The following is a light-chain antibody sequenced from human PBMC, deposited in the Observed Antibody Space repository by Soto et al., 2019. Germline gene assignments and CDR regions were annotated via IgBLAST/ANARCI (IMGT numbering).Light chain of an antibody. CDR1: QSISSW. Sequence: DIPITQSPSTLSASVGDRVTITCRASQSISSWLAWYQQKPGKAPKLLIYKASGLESGVPSRFSGSGSGTDFTLTISSLQPDDFATYYCQQYNSYSPLTFGGGTKVDIK. CDR2: KAS. J-gene: IGKJ4*01. CDR3: QQYNSYSPLT. V-gene: IGKV1-5*03.